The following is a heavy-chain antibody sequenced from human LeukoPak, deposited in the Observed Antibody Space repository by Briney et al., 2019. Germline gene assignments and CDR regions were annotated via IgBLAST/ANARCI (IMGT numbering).Heavy chain of an antibody. CDR1: GFTFSSYA. CDR2: ISGSDGTT. D-gene: IGHD1-1*01. CDR3: AKVDNWKYGHHDF. J-gene: IGHJ4*02. V-gene: IGHV3-23*01. Sequence: PGGSVRLSCAASGFTFSSYAMSWVRQAPGKGLEWVSSISGSDGTTYYADSVKGRFTISRDNSKYTLSLQMNSLRAEDTAVYYCAKVDNWKYGHHDFWGQGTLVTVSS.